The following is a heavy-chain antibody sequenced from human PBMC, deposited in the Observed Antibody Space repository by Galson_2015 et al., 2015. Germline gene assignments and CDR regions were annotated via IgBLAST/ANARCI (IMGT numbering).Heavy chain of an antibody. Sequence: SLRLSCAASGFSFSSHGIHWVRQAPGKGLEWVAVIWSDGNNKYYADSMKGRFTISRDNSKNTLYLQMNSLRAEDTAVYYCARDDFRSGSFYYYFDYWGQGTLVTVSS. J-gene: IGHJ4*02. CDR2: IWSDGNNK. CDR3: ARDDFRSGSFYYYFDY. D-gene: IGHD3-10*01. CDR1: GFSFSSHG. V-gene: IGHV3-33*01.